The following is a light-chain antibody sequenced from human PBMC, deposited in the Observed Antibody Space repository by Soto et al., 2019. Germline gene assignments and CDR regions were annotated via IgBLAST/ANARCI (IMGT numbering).Light chain of an antibody. CDR1: SSDVGGYKC. Sequence: QSVLHKAASVCGSPGQSITISCTRTSSDVGGYKCVSWYQQHPGKAPKLMIYEVSNRPSGISNRFSGSKSGNTVSLTISGLQAEDEAEYYCISYTSRSTDGFGNGSKGTAL. V-gene: IGLV2-14*01. J-gene: IGLJ1*01. CDR2: EVS. CDR3: ISYTSRSTDG.